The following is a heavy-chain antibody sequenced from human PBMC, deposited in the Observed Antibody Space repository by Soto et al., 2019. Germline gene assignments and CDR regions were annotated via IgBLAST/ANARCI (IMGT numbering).Heavy chain of an antibody. D-gene: IGHD3-16*01. CDR3: ARGGTSIEH. CDR1: GYTFTNFG. CDR2: ISAYNGNT. V-gene: IGHV1-18*01. J-gene: IGHJ4*02. Sequence: QVQLVQSGAEVKKPGASVKVSCKTSGYTFTNFGISWVRQAPGQGLEWMGWISAYNGNTNYAQKFQGRVTMTTDTSTSTSYQEVKGLRSDDTDVVYWARGGTSIEHLGQGTLVTVSS.